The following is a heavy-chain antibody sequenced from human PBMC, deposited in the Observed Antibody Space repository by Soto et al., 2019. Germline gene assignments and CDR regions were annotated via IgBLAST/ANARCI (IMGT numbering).Heavy chain of an antibody. CDR2: IYYSGST. CDR3: ARERSGADRVWYFDL. V-gene: IGHV4-31*03. D-gene: IGHD1-26*01. Sequence: QVQLQESGPGLVKPSQTLSLTCTVSGGSISSGGYYWSWIRQHPGKGLEWIGYIYYSGSTYYNPSLKSRVTISVDTSKNQFSLKLSSVTAADTAVYYCARERSGADRVWYFDLWGRGTLVTVSS. J-gene: IGHJ2*01. CDR1: GGSISSGGYY.